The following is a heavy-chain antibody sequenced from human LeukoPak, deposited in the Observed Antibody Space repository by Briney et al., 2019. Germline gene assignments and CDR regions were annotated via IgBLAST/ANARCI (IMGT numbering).Heavy chain of an antibody. CDR3: AKDGPLVGPYYFDY. D-gene: IGHD1-26*01. Sequence: GGSLRLSCAASGFTFTSYAMNWVRQAPGKGLEWVSTISGSGVSTYYADSVKGRFTISRDNSKNMLYLQMNSLRAEDTAVYYCAKDGPLVGPYYFDYWGQGTLVTVSS. CDR1: GFTFTSYA. J-gene: IGHJ4*02. CDR2: ISGSGVST. V-gene: IGHV3-23*01.